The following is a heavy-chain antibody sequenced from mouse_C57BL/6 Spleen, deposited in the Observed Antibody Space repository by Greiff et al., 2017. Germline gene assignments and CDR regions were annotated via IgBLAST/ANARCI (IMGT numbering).Heavy chain of an antibody. V-gene: IGHV1-72*01. Sequence: QVQLQQPGAELVKPGASVKLSCKASGYTFTSYWMHWVKQRPGQGLEWIGRIDPNSGGTKYNEKFKSKATLTVDKPSSTAYMQLSSLTSEDSAVYYCARSPYSNYGDCFDYWGQGTTLTVST. J-gene: IGHJ2*01. D-gene: IGHD2-5*01. CDR3: ARSPYSNYGDCFDY. CDR1: GYTFTSYW. CDR2: IDPNSGGT.